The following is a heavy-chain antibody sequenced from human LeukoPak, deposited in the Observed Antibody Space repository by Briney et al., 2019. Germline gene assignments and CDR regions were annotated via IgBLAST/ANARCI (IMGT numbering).Heavy chain of an antibody. CDR1: GGSISSGDYY. CDR2: IYYSGST. D-gene: IGHD6-19*01. V-gene: IGHV4-30-4*08. Sequence: SETLSLTCTVSGGSISSGDYYWSWIRQPPGKGLEWIGYIYYSGSTYYNPSLKSRVTISVDTSKNQFSLKLSSVTAADTAVYYCARRNIAVAGLHFDYWGQGTLVTVSS. CDR3: ARRNIAVAGLHFDY. J-gene: IGHJ4*02.